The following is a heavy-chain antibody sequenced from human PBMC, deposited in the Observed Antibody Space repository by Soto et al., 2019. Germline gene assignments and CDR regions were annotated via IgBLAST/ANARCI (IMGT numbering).Heavy chain of an antibody. V-gene: IGHV1-18*01. J-gene: IGHJ6*02. CDR2: ISGYNGNT. CDR3: ASEGQAPYYYYGMDV. Sequence: QVQVVQSGDEVKKPGASVKVSCKASGYTFTNYGFSWVRQAPGQGLEWMGWISGYNGNTKYAEKFQGRVTMTTDTSTSTAHMELRSLRSDDTAVYYWASEGQAPYYYYGMDVRGQGTAVTVSS. CDR1: GYTFTNYG.